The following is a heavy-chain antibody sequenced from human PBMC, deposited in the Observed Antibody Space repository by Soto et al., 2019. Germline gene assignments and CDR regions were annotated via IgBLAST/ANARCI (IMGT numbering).Heavy chain of an antibody. CDR2: INPSGGST. J-gene: IGHJ6*02. CDR1: GYTFTSYY. D-gene: IGHD3-22*01. V-gene: IGHV1-46*01. CDR3: ARETHYYDSSGYYRVDYYYYGMDV. Sequence: ASVKVSCKASGYTFTSYYMHWVRQAPGQGLEWMGIINPSGGSTSYAQKFQGRVTMTRDTSTSTVYMELSSLRSEDTAVYYCARETHYYDSSGYYRVDYYYYGMDVWGQGTTVTVSS.